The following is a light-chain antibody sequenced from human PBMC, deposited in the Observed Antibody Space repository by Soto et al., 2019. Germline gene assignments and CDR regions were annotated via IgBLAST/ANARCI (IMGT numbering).Light chain of an antibody. J-gene: IGKJ3*01. V-gene: IGKV3-11*01. Sequence: EVVLTQSPATLSLSPVEGATLSCRASQSIGNYLAWYQQKPGRAPRLLIYATSNRATGIPARFSGSGSGTDFTLTISSLEPEDFAVYYYQQRSSWPFTFGPGTKVDIK. CDR3: QQRSSWPFT. CDR2: ATS. CDR1: QSIGNY.